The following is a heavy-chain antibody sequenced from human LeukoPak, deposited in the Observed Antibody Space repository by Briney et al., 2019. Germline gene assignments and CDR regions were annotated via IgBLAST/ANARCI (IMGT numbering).Heavy chain of an antibody. CDR3: ARDPDYYDGRDMGIDY. CDR2: IGSSGRTR. D-gene: IGHD3-22*01. V-gene: IGHV3-48*03. Sequence: GGSLRLSCAASGFTFSIYEMNWVRQAPGKGLEWVSYIGSSGRTRYYADSVKGRFTISRDNSKTSLYLLMNSLRAEDTAIYYCARDPDYYDGRDMGIDYWGQGTLVTVSS. J-gene: IGHJ4*02. CDR1: GFTFSIYE.